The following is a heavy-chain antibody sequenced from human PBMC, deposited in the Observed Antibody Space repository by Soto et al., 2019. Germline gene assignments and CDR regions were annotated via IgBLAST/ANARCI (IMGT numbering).Heavy chain of an antibody. D-gene: IGHD3-10*01. V-gene: IGHV1-46*03. Sequence: ASVKVSCKASGYTFTSYYMHWVRQAPGQGLEWMGIINPSGGSTSYAQKFQGRVTMTRDTSTSTVYMELSSLRSEDTAVYYCARERLITMVRGAIETRRKDNWFDPWGQGTLVTSPQ. CDR1: GYTFTSYY. CDR3: ARERLITMVRGAIETRRKDNWFDP. J-gene: IGHJ5*02. CDR2: INPSGGST.